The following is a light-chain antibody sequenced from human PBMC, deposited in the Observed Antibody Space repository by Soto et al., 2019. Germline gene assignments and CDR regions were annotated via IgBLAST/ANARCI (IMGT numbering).Light chain of an antibody. CDR1: SSDVGAYNF. CDR3: SSYTSSSHVV. V-gene: IGLV2-14*01. Sequence: QSVLTQPASVSGSPGQSITISCAGSSSDVGAYNFVSWYQQHPGKAPKLMIYEVTSRPSGISRRFSGSKSANTASLTISGLQPEDEADYYCSSYTSSSHVVFGGGIKLTVL. J-gene: IGLJ2*01. CDR2: EVT.